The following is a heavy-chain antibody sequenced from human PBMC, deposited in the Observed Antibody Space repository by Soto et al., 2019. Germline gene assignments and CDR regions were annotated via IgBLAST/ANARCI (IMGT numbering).Heavy chain of an antibody. J-gene: IGHJ4*02. CDR2: ISSTTNYI. Sequence: GSLRLSCAASGFTFTRYSMNWVRQAPGKGLGWVSSISSTTNYIYYGDSMKGRFTISRDNAKNSLYLEMNSLRAEDTAVYYRARESEDLTSNFDYWGQGTLVTVSS. CDR3: ARESEDLTSNFDY. CDR1: GFTFTRYS. V-gene: IGHV3-21*06.